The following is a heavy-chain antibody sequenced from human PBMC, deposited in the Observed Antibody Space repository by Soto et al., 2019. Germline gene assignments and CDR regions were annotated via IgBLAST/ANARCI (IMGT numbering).Heavy chain of an antibody. J-gene: IGHJ6*02. CDR3: GHSRCGGGCIRSYSSHYYYGVDG. D-gene: IGHD2-21*02. Sequence: QITLNESGPTLVKPTQTLTLTCTFAGFSISTAGMAVGWIRQPPGKALEWLALIYWDDDRRYRPSLKSRLTVTKDTSKIQVVLTITNMDPVDTATYSCGHSRCGGGCIRSYSSHYYYGVDGWGQGTTVTVSS. CDR1: GFSISTAGMA. V-gene: IGHV2-5*02. CDR2: IYWDDDR.